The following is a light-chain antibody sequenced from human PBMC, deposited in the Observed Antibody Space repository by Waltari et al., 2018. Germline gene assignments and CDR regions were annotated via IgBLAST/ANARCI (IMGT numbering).Light chain of an antibody. V-gene: IGKV1-33*01. CDR3: QQYHSVPLT. Sequence: DIHMTQSPSSLSAPVVDRVTITCQASQDIKESLNWFHQKPGKAPEVLIFDASNSQTGAPPRFSGSGSGTDFTFTISSLQPEDMGTYYCQQYHSVPLTFGGGTKVEIK. CDR1: QDIKES. CDR2: DAS. J-gene: IGKJ4*01.